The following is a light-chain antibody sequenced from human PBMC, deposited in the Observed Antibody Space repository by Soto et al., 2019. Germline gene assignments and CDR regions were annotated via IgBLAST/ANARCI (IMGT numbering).Light chain of an antibody. J-gene: IGKJ4*01. CDR1: QSVNIY. V-gene: IGKV3D-15*01. CDR3: QKDVDWLGLS. CDR2: GAS. Sequence: EIVMTQSPATLSVSPGERATLSCRASQSVNIYLAWYQQKPGQAPRLLIFGASSRATGLPARFSGSGSGTDLNLTISSLQSEFFAVFFGQKDVDWLGLSFGGGTKVEIK.